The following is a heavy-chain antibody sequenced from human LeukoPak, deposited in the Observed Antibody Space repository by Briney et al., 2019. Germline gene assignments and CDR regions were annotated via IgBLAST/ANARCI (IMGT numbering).Heavy chain of an antibody. CDR2: INHSGST. J-gene: IGHJ4*02. Sequence: SETLSLTCAVYGGSFSGYYWSWIRQPPGKGLEWIGEINHSGSTNYIPSLKSRVTISVDTSKNQFSLKVNSVTAADTAVYYCARPGPIAVAGRFDYWGQGTLVTVSS. V-gene: IGHV4-34*01. CDR3: ARPGPIAVAGRFDY. D-gene: IGHD6-19*01. CDR1: GGSFSGYY.